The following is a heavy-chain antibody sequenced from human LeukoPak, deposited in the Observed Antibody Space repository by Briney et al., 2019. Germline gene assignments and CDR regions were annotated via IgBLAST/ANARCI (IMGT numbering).Heavy chain of an antibody. V-gene: IGHV4-34*01. D-gene: IGHD6-13*01. CDR1: GGSFSGYY. J-gene: IGHJ5*02. CDR3: ARGCGPFQDSSSLKGWFDP. CDR2: INHSGST. Sequence: SETLSLTCAVYGGSFSGYYWSWIRQPPGKGLEWIGEINHSGSTNYNPSLKSRVTISVDTSKNQFSLKLSSVTAADTAVYYCARGCGPFQDSSSLKGWFDPWGQGTLVTVSS.